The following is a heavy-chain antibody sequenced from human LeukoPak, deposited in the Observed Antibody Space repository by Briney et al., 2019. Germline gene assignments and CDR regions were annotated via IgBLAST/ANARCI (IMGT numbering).Heavy chain of an antibody. D-gene: IGHD1-26*01. CDR2: IKQDGSEK. Sequence: GGSLRLSCAASGFTFSSYWMSWVRQAPGKGLEWVANIKQDGSEKYYVDSVKGRFTISRDNAKNSLYLQMNNLRAEDTAVYYCAIFLYSGSYYNYWGQGTLVTVSS. CDR1: GFTFSSYW. V-gene: IGHV3-7*01. J-gene: IGHJ4*02. CDR3: AIFLYSGSYYNY.